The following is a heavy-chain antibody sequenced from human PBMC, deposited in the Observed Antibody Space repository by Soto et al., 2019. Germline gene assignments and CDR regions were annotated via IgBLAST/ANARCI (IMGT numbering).Heavy chain of an antibody. D-gene: IGHD2-15*01. V-gene: IGHV4-31*03. Sequence: SSETLSLTCTVSGGSISSGGYYWSWIRQHPGKGLEWIGYIYYSGSTYYNPSLKSRVTISVDTSKNQFSLKLSSVTAADTAVYYCASSVVTYNWFDPWGQGTLVTVSS. CDR1: GGSISSGGYY. CDR3: ASSVVTYNWFDP. J-gene: IGHJ5*02. CDR2: IYYSGST.